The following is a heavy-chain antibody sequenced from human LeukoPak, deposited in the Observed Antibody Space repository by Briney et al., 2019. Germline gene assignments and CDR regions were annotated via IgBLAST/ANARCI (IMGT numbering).Heavy chain of an antibody. CDR1: GYTFTNSD. CDR2: ISAYNGNT. V-gene: IGHV1-18*01. Sequence: ASVKVSCKASGYTFTNSDIRWVRQAPGQGLEWMGWISAYNGNTNYAQKLQGRVTMTTDTSTSTAYMELSSLRSEDTAVYYCARYSGYSSSWYPDYYYYYGMDVWGQGTTVTVSS. CDR3: ARYSGYSSSWYPDYYYYYGMDV. D-gene: IGHD6-13*01. J-gene: IGHJ6*02.